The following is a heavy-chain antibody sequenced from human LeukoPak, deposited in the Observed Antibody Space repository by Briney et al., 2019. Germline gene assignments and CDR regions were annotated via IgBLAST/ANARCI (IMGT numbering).Heavy chain of an antibody. V-gene: IGHV4-59*08. CDR1: GGSISSYY. Sequence: SETLSLTCTVSGGSISSYYWSWIRKPPGKGLEWIGYIYYSGSTNYNPSLKSRVTISVDTSKNQFSLKLSSVTAADTAEYYCARHAVRFEYSRGGMDVWGQGTTVTVSS. CDR2: IYYSGST. J-gene: IGHJ6*02. D-gene: IGHD6-6*01. CDR3: ARHAVRFEYSRGGMDV.